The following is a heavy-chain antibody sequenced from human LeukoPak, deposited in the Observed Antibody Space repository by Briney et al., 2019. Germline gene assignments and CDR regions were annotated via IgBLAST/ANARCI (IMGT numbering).Heavy chain of an antibody. CDR3: TRGIEEGLAELESPVDF. CDR1: GASISSPNYF. Sequence: PSETLSLTCTVSGASISSPNYFWGWIRQSRGKGLEWIGTIYNSGRIDYNPSLKSRVSISLDTSKNQLSLTLNSVTAADTAVYHCTRGIEEGLAELESPVDFWGQGILVTVSS. V-gene: IGHV4-39*01. J-gene: IGHJ4*02. D-gene: IGHD3-16*01. CDR2: IYNSGRI.